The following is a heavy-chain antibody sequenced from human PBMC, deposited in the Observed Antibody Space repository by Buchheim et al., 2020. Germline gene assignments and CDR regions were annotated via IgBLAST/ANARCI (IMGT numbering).Heavy chain of an antibody. Sequence: EVQLVESGGGLVQPGGSLRLPCAASGFTFSSYEMNWVRQAPGKGLEWVSYISSSGSTIYYADSVKGRFTISRDNAKNSLYLQMNSLRAEDTAVYYCARSLTYYDFWSGYYSQANYDYWGQGTL. CDR3: ARSLTYYDFWSGYYSQANYDY. J-gene: IGHJ4*02. CDR2: ISSSGSTI. CDR1: GFTFSSYE. D-gene: IGHD3-3*01. V-gene: IGHV3-48*03.